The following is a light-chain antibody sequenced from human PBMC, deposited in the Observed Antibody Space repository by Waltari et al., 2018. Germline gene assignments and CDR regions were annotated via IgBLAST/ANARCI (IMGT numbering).Light chain of an antibody. Sequence: DIVMTQSPDSLAVSLGERATINCKSSQSVLYSSNNKNYLAWYQQKPGQPPKLRIYWASTRESGVPDRFSGSGSGTDFTLTISSLQAEDVAVYYCQQYYSTCQFGQGTKVEIK. V-gene: IGKV4-1*01. CDR1: QSVLYSSNNKNY. CDR3: QQYYSTCQ. J-gene: IGKJ1*01. CDR2: WAS.